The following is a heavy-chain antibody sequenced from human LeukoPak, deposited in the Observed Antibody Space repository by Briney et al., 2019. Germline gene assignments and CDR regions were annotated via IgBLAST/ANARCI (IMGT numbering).Heavy chain of an antibody. J-gene: IGHJ6*03. CDR3: ATSFYSNYVSYYYYMDV. D-gene: IGHD4-11*01. V-gene: IGHV4-61*01. Sequence: HPSETLSLTCAVSGYSISSGYYWGWIRQPPGKGLEWIGYIYYSGSTNYNPSLKSRLTISVDTSKNQFSLKLSSVTAADTAVYYCATSFYSNYVSYYYYMDVWGKGTTVTVSS. CDR2: IYYSGST. CDR1: GYSISSGYY.